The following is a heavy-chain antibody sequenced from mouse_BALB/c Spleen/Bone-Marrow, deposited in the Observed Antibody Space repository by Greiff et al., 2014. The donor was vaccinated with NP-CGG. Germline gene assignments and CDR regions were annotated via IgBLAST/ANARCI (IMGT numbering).Heavy chain of an antibody. V-gene: IGHV2-9*02. CDR2: IWAGGST. J-gene: IGHJ4*01. Sequence: QVQLKESGPGLVAPSQSLSITCTVSGFSLTSYGVHWVRQPPGKGLEWLGVIWAGGSTNYNSALMPRLSISKDNSKSQVFLKMNSLKTEDTPISYGARIPPARGARDYGVQGTSLPVSA. CDR3: ARIPPARGARDY. CDR1: GFSLTSYG. D-gene: IGHD3-1*01.